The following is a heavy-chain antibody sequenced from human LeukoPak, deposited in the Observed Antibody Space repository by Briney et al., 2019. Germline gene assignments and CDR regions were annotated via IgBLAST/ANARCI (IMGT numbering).Heavy chain of an antibody. CDR1: GYTFTSYD. Sequence: ASVKVSCKASGYTFTSYDTNWVRQATGQGLEWMGWMNPNSGNTGYAQKFQGRVTMTRNTSISTAYMELSSLRSEDTAVYYCAKGGRFNYYDSSGYGRPYYFDYWGQGTLVTVSS. CDR2: MNPNSGNT. CDR3: AKGGRFNYYDSSGYGRPYYFDY. D-gene: IGHD3-22*01. J-gene: IGHJ4*02. V-gene: IGHV1-8*01.